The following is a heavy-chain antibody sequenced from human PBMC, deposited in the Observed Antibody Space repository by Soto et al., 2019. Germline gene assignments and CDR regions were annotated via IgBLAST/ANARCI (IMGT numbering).Heavy chain of an antibody. CDR3: ARLPYPYYYDSSGHSVADE. Sequence: SETLSLTCTVSGGSISSGDYYWSWIRQPPGKGLEWIGYIYYSGSTYYNPSLKSRVTISVDTSKNQFSLKLSSVTAADTAVYYCARLPYPYYYDSSGHSVADERGQRTLVIVSA. V-gene: IGHV4-30-4*01. CDR1: GGSISSGDYY. J-gene: IGHJ4*02. CDR2: IYYSGST. D-gene: IGHD3-22*01.